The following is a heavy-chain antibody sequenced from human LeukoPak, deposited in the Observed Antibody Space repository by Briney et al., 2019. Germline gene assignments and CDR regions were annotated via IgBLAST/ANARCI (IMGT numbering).Heavy chain of an antibody. Sequence: GASVKVSCKASGYAFTGYYMHWVRQAPGQGLEWMGWINPNSGGTNYAQKFQGRVTMTRDTSISTAYMELSRLRSDDTAVYYCARDESAGLRLFWFDPWGQGTLVTVSS. V-gene: IGHV1-2*02. J-gene: IGHJ5*02. CDR3: ARDESAGLRLFWFDP. D-gene: IGHD3-16*01. CDR1: GYAFTGYY. CDR2: INPNSGGT.